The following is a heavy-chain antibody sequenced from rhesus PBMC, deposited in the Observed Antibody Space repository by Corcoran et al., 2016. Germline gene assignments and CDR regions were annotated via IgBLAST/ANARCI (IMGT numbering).Heavy chain of an antibody. CDR1: GGSISSNY. Sequence: QVQLQQWGEGLVKPSETLSLTCAVYGGSISSNYWSWIRQPPGKGLEWIGRIRSGGSTNYNPSLKSRVTISIDKSKSQFSLKLSSVTAADTAVYYCASSPSGSWDYFDHWGQGVLVTVSS. CDR3: ASSPSGSWDYFDH. J-gene: IGHJ4*01. CDR2: IRSGGST. D-gene: IGHD6-25*01. V-gene: IGHV4-160*01.